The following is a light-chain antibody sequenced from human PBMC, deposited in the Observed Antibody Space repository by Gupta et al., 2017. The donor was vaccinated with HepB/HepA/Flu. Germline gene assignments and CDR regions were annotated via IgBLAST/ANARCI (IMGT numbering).Light chain of an antibody. V-gene: IGKV1-39*01. J-gene: IGKJ2*04. CDR2: GAS. CDR3: QRSSSTVCS. Sequence: IQMTQSPSSLAASVGDRVTITCRASQYMSNYLNWYQQKPGKAPKLLIYGASSLQSGVPSRFSGSGSATEFTLTISSLQREDSATYFCQRSSSTVCSFGQGTKLEIK. CDR1: QYMSNY.